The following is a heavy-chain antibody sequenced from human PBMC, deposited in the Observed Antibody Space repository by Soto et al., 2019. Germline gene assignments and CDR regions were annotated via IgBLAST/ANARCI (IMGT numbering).Heavy chain of an antibody. CDR3: AHHAHQSGLDY. Sequence: QVQLVESGGGVVQPGRSLRLSCAATGFSFSSYCMHWVRQAPGKGLEWVAVISYDGSNKYYADSVKGRFTISRDNSNNTLYLHMNSLRTEDTAVYYCAHHAHQSGLDYWGQGTVVTVSS. D-gene: IGHD2-2*01. CDR2: ISYDGSNK. J-gene: IGHJ4*02. V-gene: IGHV3-30*03. CDR1: GFSFSSYC.